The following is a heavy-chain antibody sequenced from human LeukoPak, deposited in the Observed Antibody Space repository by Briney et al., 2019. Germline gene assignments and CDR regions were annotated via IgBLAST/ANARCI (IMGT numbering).Heavy chain of an antibody. V-gene: IGHV1-69*06. CDR3: ASTPTYYYDSSGYPD. D-gene: IGHD3-22*01. Sequence: GASVKVSCKASGGTFSSYAISWVRQAPGQGLEWMGGIIPIFGTANYAQKFQGRVTITADKSTSTAYMELSSLRSEDTAVYYCASTPTYYYDSSGYPDWGQGTLVAVSS. J-gene: IGHJ4*02. CDR2: IIPIFGTA. CDR1: GGTFSSYA.